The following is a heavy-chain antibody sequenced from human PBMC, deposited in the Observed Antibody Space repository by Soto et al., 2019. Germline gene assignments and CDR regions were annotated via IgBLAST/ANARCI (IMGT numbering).Heavy chain of an antibody. D-gene: IGHD3-3*01. CDR1: GYTFTSYD. Sequence: QVQLVQSGAEVKKPGGSVNVSSKASGYTFTSYDINWVRQATGQGLEWMGWMNPNSGNTGYAQKFQGRVTMTRNTSISTAYMELSSLRSEDTAVYYCARSGQVGNWFDPWGQGTLVTVSS. V-gene: IGHV1-8*01. CDR3: ARSGQVGNWFDP. J-gene: IGHJ5*02. CDR2: MNPNSGNT.